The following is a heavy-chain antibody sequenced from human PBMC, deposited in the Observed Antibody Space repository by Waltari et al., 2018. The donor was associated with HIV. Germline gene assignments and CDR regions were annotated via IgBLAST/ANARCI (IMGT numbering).Heavy chain of an antibody. CDR2: INHSGST. CDR3: ARALRITMIVVALGGFDP. Sequence: QVQLQQWGAGLLKPSETLSLTCAVYGGSFSGYYWSWIRQPPGKGLEWIGEINHSGSTNYNPSLKSRVTISVDTSKNQFSLKLSSVTAADTAVYYCARALRITMIVVALGGFDPWGQGTLVTVSS. J-gene: IGHJ5*02. V-gene: IGHV4-34*01. CDR1: GGSFSGYY. D-gene: IGHD3-22*01.